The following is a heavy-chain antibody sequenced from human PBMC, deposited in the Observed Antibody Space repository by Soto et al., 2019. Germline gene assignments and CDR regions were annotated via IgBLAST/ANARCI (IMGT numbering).Heavy chain of an antibody. D-gene: IGHD3-22*01. V-gene: IGHV1-69*06. CDR1: GGTFSSYA. CDR3: ARSQYYYDSSGYYWDAFDI. CDR2: IIPIFGTA. J-gene: IGHJ3*02. Sequence: CKASGGTFSSYAISWVRQAPGQGLEWMGGIIPIFGTANYAQKFQGRVTITADKSTSTAYMELSSLRSEDTAVYYCARSQYYYDSSGYYWDAFDIWGQGTMVTVSS.